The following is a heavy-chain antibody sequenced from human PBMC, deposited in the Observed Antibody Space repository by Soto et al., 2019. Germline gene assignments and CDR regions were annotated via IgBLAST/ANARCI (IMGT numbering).Heavy chain of an antibody. CDR1: GYTFTGYY. CDR3: ARTPGYDYVWGATGAFDI. CDR2: INPNSGGT. D-gene: IGHD3-16*01. Sequence: ASVKVSCNASGYTFTGYYMHWVRQAPGQGLEWMGWINPNSGGTNYAQKFQGWVTMTRDTSISTAYMELSRLRSDDTAVYYCARTPGYDYVWGATGAFDIWGQGTMVTVSS. J-gene: IGHJ3*02. V-gene: IGHV1-2*04.